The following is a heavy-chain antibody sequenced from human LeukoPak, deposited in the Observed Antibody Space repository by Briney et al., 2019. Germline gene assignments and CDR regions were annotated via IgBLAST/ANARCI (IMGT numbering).Heavy chain of an antibody. CDR2: IYYSGST. CDR3: ARVRYSSSWYYFDY. V-gene: IGHV4-59*01. J-gene: IGHJ4*02. Sequence: PSETLSLTCTVSGGSISGYYWSWIRQPPGKGLEWIGYIYYSGSTNYNPSLKSRVTISVDTSKNQFSLKLSSVTAADTAVYYCARVRYSSSWYYFDYWGQGTLVTVSS. D-gene: IGHD6-13*01. CDR1: GGSISGYY.